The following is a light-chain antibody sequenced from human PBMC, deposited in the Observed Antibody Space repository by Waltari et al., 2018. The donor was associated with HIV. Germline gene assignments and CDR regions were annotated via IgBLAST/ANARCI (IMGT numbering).Light chain of an antibody. Sequence: EIMMTQSPGTLSVSLGERATLSCRASQSVSNNLAWYQQKPGQAPRLLINCASTRATGIPARFSGSGSGTEFTLTISSLQSEDFAVYYCQQYNNWPQTFGQGTKVEIK. J-gene: IGKJ1*01. CDR3: QQYNNWPQT. V-gene: IGKV3-15*01. CDR1: QSVSNN. CDR2: CAS.